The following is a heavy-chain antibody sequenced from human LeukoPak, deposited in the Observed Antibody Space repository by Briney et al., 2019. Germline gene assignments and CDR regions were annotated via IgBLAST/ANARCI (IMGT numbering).Heavy chain of an antibody. J-gene: IGHJ3*02. CDR2: ISAYNGNT. CDR1: GYTFTSYG. D-gene: IGHD2-15*01. V-gene: IGHV1-18*01. CDR3: TVVVVAAKAFDI. Sequence: ASVKVSCKASGYTFTSYGISWVRQAPGQGLEWMGWISAYNGNTNYAQKLQGRVTMTTDTSTSTAYMELRSLRSDDTAVYYCTVVVVAAKAFDIWGQGTMATVSS.